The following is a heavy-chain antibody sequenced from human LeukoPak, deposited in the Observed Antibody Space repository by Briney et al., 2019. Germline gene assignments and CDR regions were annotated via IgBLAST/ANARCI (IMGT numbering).Heavy chain of an antibody. D-gene: IGHD1-26*01. V-gene: IGHV5-51*01. CDR3: GMSGDRVPLQDDVFDV. Sequence: GESLKISCKASGYSFTSYCIGWVRQMPGKGLEWMGIIYPGDSGPTYSPSFQGQVTISVDKSISTAYLQWSSLQASDTAMYYCGMSGDRVPLQDDVFDVWGQGTMVPVST. CDR2: IYPGDSGP. CDR1: GYSFTSYC. J-gene: IGHJ3*01.